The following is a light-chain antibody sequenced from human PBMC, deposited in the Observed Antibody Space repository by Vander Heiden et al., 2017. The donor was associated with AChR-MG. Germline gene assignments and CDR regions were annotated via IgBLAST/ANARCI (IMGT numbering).Light chain of an antibody. V-gene: IGLV2-23*02. J-gene: IGLJ3*02. CDR1: SSGVGGSNL. CDR3: CSYAGGSTSVL. Sequence: QSALTQPASVSGSPGQSFTISCTRTSSGVGGSNLVSWYQQHPGKAPKLVIFEVTKRPSGVSNRFSGSKSANTASLTISGIQAEDEADYYCCSYAGGSTSVLFGGGTKLAVL. CDR2: EVT.